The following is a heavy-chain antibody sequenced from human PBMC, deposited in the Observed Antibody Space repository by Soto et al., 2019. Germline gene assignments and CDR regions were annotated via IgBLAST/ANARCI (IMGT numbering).Heavy chain of an antibody. CDR1: GFTFSSYA. J-gene: IGHJ6*03. V-gene: IGHV3-23*01. Sequence: GGSLRLSCAASGFTFSSYAMSWVRQAPGKGLEWVSAISGSGGSTYYADSVKGRFTISRDNSENTLYLQMNSLRSEDTAVYYCSTAFGSGSGRDYYYYYMDVWGKGTTVTVSS. D-gene: IGHD3-10*01. CDR3: STAFGSGSGRDYYYYYMDV. CDR2: ISGSGGST.